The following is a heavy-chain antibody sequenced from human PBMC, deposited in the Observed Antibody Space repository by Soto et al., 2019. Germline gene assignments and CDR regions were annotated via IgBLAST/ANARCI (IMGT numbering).Heavy chain of an antibody. V-gene: IGHV4-34*01. CDR2: INHSGST. Sequence: SETLSLTCAVYGGSFSGYYWSWIRQPPGKGLEWIGEINHSGSTNYNPSLKSRVTISVDTSKNQFSLKLSSVTAADTAVYYCARGRNYYDSSGYYLGPSAFDIWGQGTMVTVSS. J-gene: IGHJ3*02. CDR1: GGSFSGYY. CDR3: ARGRNYYDSSGYYLGPSAFDI. D-gene: IGHD3-22*01.